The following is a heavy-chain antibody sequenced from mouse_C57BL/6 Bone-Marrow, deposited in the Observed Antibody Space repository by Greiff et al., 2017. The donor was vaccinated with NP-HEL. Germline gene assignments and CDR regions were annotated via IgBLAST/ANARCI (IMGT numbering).Heavy chain of an antibody. CDR1: GYTFTSYW. V-gene: IGHV1-55*01. Sequence: QVQLKQPGAELVKPGASVKMSCKASGYTFTSYWITWVKQRPGQGLEWIGDIYPGSGSTNYNEKFKSKATLTVDTSSSTAYMQLSSLTSEDSAVYYCARGDSNYVGYAMDYWGQGTSVTVSS. CDR2: IYPGSGST. D-gene: IGHD2-5*01. J-gene: IGHJ4*01. CDR3: ARGDSNYVGYAMDY.